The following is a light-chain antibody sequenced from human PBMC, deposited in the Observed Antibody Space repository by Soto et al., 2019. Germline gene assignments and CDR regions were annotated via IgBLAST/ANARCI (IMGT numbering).Light chain of an antibody. J-gene: IGKJ1*01. V-gene: IGKV3-20*01. CDR3: QQYGRSPWT. CDR2: DAS. Sequence: EIVMTQSPATLSVSPGERATLSCRASQSVSSYLAWYQQKPGQAPRLVIFDASRRATGIPDRFSGSGSGTDFTLTISRLEPEDFAVYYCQQYGRSPWTFGQGTKVDIK. CDR1: QSVSSY.